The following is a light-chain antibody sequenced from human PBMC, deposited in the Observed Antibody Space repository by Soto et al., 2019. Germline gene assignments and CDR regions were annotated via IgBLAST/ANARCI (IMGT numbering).Light chain of an antibody. CDR3: MQTIQLPWT. CDR2: ELS. J-gene: IGKJ1*01. Sequence: DIVMTQTPLSLSVTPGQPASISCKSSQSLLHSDGKTYLFWFLQKPGQSPQLLIYELSKRFSGVPDRFSGSGSGTDFTLKISRVEAEDVGVYYCMQTIQLPWTFGQGTKVEI. V-gene: IGKV2D-29*02. CDR1: QSLLHSDGKTY.